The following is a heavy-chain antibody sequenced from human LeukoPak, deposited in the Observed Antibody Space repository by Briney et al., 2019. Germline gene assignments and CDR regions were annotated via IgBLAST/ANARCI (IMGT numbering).Heavy chain of an antibody. Sequence: SETLSLTCAVYGGSFSGYYWSWIRQPPGKGLEWIGEINHSGSTNYNPSLKSRVTISVDTSKNQFSLKLSSVTAADTAVYYCARDPGFMGFDYWGQGTLVTVSS. J-gene: IGHJ4*02. D-gene: IGHD1-14*01. CDR3: ARDPGFMGFDY. CDR1: GGSFSGYY. V-gene: IGHV4-34*01. CDR2: INHSGST.